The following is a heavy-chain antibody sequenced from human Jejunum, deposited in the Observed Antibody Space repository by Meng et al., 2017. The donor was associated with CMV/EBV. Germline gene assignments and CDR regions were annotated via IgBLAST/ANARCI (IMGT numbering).Heavy chain of an antibody. J-gene: IGHJ4*02. V-gene: IGHV4-59*01. CDR3: ARDSGVSY. CDR2: IFSNGTT. CDR1: GGSMSPYT. D-gene: IGHD1-26*01. Sequence: SLTCTVSGGSMSPYTWSWIRQSPGKGLEWIGYIFSNGTTNYNPSLKSRLTLSIDPSKRQYSLSLNSVTAADTAVYFCARDSGVSYWGPGTRVTVSS.